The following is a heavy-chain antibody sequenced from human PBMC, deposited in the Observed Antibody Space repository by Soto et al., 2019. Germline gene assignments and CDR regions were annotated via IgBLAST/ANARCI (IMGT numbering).Heavy chain of an antibody. CDR2: IIPLVGIT. CDR1: GGTLNSYS. Sequence: QVQLVQSGTEVRKPGSSVKVSCETSGGTLNSYSISWVRQAPGQGLEWLGRIIPLVGITNYAQKFQGRVTISADKSTSTADMELSSLAPEHTPVYYCAREGPSKTLDYGGQGTVVTVSS. V-gene: IGHV1-69*08. J-gene: IGHJ4*02. CDR3: AREGPSKTLDY.